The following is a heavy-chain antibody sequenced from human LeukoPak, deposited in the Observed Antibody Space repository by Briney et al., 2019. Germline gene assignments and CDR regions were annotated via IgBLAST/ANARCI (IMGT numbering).Heavy chain of an antibody. CDR2: MYFNSGAT. V-gene: IGHV1-2*02. CDR3: AREGSSGQDWYAFDV. D-gene: IGHD5-12*01. J-gene: IGHJ3*01. Sequence: ASVRVSCKASGFSFTGYYVQWLRQAPGQGLEWVGWMYFNSGATRYAPKFQDRVTITRDTSIRTAYMELSSLRADDTAMYFCAREGSSGQDWYAFDVWGQETMVTVSS. CDR1: GFSFTGYY.